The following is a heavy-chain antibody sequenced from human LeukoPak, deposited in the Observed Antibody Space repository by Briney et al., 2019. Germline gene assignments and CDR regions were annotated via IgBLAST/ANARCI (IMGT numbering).Heavy chain of an antibody. J-gene: IGHJ4*02. D-gene: IGHD3-22*01. Sequence: GGSLRLSCAASGFTFSSYWMHWVRQAPGKGLVWVSRINSDGSSITYADSVKGRFTISRDNAKNSLYLQMSSLRAEDTAVYYCARDTYDSSGYYAHLDYWGQGTLVTVSS. CDR2: INSDGSSI. CDR1: GFTFSSYW. CDR3: ARDTYDSSGYYAHLDY. V-gene: IGHV3-74*03.